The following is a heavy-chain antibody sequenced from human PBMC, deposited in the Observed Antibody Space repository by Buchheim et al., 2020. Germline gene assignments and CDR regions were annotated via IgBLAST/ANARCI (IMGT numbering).Heavy chain of an antibody. J-gene: IGHJ4*02. V-gene: IGHV3-48*01. CDR3: ARGELLTNFDY. Sequence: VQLVESGGGLVQPGGSLRLSCAASGFTFSSYSVNWVRQAPGKGLEWVSYISSSSSTIYYAYSVKGRFTISIDHAKNSLYLQMNSLRAEDTAVYYCARGELLTNFDYWGQGTL. CDR2: ISSSSSTI. D-gene: IGHD1-26*01. CDR1: GFTFSSYS.